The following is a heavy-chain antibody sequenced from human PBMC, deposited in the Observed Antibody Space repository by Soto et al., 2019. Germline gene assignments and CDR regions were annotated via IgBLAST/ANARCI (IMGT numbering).Heavy chain of an antibody. CDR2: INHSGST. J-gene: IGHJ4*02. CDR1: GGSFSGYY. Sequence: PSETLSLTCAVYGGSFSGYYWSWIRQPPGKGLEWIGEINHSGSTNYNPSLKSRVTISVDTSKDQFSLKLSSVTAADTAVYYCARGGYYYDSSGYERWGQGTLVTVSS. CDR3: ARGGYYYDSSGYER. D-gene: IGHD3-22*01. V-gene: IGHV4-34*01.